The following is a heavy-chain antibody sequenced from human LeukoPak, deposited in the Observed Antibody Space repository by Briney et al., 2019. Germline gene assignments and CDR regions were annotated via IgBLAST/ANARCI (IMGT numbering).Heavy chain of an antibody. CDR1: GYTFTGYY. CDR3: ARGQPGIAVAGTVNYYYYGMDV. V-gene: IGHV1-2*02. D-gene: IGHD6-19*01. J-gene: IGHJ6*02. Sequence: ASVKVSCKASGYTFTGYYMHWVRQAPGQGLEWMGWINPNSAGTNYAQKFQGRVTMTRDTSISTAYMELSRLRSDDTAVYYCARGQPGIAVAGTVNYYYYGMDVWGQGTTVTVSS. CDR2: INPNSAGT.